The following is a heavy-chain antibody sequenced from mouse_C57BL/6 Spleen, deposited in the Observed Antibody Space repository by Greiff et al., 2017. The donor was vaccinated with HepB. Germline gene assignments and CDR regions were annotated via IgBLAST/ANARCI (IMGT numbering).Heavy chain of an antibody. D-gene: IGHD3-2*02. Sequence: QVQLQQSAAELVRPGTSVKVSCKASGYAFTNYLIEWVKQRPGQGLEWIGVINPGSGGTNYNEKFKGKATLTADKSSSTAYMQLRSLTSEDSAVYFCERSRTSSGYRDWFAYWGQGTLVTVSA. CDR1: GYAFTNYL. CDR2: INPGSGGT. CDR3: ERSRTSSGYRDWFAY. V-gene: IGHV1-54*01. J-gene: IGHJ3*01.